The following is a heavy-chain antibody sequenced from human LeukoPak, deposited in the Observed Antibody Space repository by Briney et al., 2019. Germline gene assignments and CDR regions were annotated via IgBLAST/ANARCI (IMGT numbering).Heavy chain of an antibody. CDR3: TTVGSSWGFDY. CDR2: IKSRTDGGTT. D-gene: IGHD6-13*01. J-gene: IGHJ4*02. CDR1: GFTFSAAW. Sequence: GGSLRLSCVASGFTFSAAWMTWVRQAPGKGLECVGRIKSRTDGGTTDYATPVKGRFAISRDDSKNTLYLQMNSLKIEDTGVYYCTTVGSSWGFDYWGQGTLVTVS. V-gene: IGHV3-15*01.